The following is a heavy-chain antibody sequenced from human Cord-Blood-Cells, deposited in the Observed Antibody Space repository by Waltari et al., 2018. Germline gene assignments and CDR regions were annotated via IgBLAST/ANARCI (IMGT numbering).Heavy chain of an antibody. CDR1: GYIFTGYY. D-gene: IGHD3-16*01. V-gene: IGHV1-2*04. Sequence: QVQLLQSGAEVKKPGSSVTVSCKASGYIFTGYYNQWVRQATGQGLEWMGWINPNSGGTNYAQKFQGWVTMTRDTSISTAYMELSRLRSDDTAVYYCARDVGGGTLDYWGQGTLVTVSS. J-gene: IGHJ4*02. CDR3: ARDVGGGTLDY. CDR2: INPNSGGT.